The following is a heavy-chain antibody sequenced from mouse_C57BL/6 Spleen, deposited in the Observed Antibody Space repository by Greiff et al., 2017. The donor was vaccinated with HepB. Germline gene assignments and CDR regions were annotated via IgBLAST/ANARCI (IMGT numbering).Heavy chain of an antibody. CDR1: GYTFTDYE. J-gene: IGHJ2*01. V-gene: IGHV1-15*01. CDR3: TTYGSRYYFDY. D-gene: IGHD1-1*01. CDR2: IDPETGGT. Sequence: VQLQQSGAELVRPGASVTLSCKASGYTFTDYEMHWVKQTPVHGLEWIGAIDPETGGTAYNQKFKGKAILTADKSSSTAYMELRSLTSEDSAVYYCTTYGSRYYFDYWGQGTTLTVSS.